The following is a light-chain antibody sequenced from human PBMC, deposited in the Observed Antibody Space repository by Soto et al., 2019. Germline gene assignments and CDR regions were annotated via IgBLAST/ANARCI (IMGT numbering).Light chain of an antibody. J-gene: IGLJ1*01. CDR3: ISYTGSSTSYV. V-gene: IGLV2-14*01. Sequence: QSALTQPASVSGSPGQSITISCSGTSSDIGAYDHVAWFQQFPGKTPKLVIYSVSNRPSGVSYRFSGSKSGNTASLTISGLQADDEADYYCISYTGSSTSYVFGTGTKVTV. CDR1: SSDIGAYDH. CDR2: SVS.